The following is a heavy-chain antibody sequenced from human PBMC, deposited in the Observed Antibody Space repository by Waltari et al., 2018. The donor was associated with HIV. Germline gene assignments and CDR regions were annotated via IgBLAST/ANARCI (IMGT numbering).Heavy chain of an antibody. CDR3: AKAVGATQRGYFDY. V-gene: IGHV3-30*18. Sequence: VRMVASGGGLVQTVRRLSPTCAAPGSPFCRFVLQRVRPGPGKGLEWVAVISYNGNNKYYADSVKGRFTISRDNSKNTTYLQMNSRRAEDTAVYYCAKAVGATQRGYFDYWGQGTLVTVSS. CDR2: ISYNGNNK. J-gene: IGHJ4*02. CDR1: GSPFCRFV. D-gene: IGHD1-26*01.